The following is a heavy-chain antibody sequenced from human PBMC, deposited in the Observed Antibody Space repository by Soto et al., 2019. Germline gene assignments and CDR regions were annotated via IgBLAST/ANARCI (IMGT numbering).Heavy chain of an antibody. CDR3: ARPATVTTGYFDL. J-gene: IGHJ2*01. V-gene: IGHV5-51*01. CDR2: IYPGDSAT. Sequence: GESLKISCKGSGYSFTSYWNGWVRQMPGKGLEWMGIIYPGDSATRYSPSFQGQVTISADKAISTAYLQWSSLKASDTARYYCARPATVTTGYFDLWGRGTLVTVSS. CDR1: GYSFTSYW. D-gene: IGHD4-17*01.